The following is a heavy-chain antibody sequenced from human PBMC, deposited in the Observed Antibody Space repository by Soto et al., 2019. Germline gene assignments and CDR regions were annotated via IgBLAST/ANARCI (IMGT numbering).Heavy chain of an antibody. D-gene: IGHD2-15*01. CDR2: IYHSGST. CDR3: ARALPCRGGKCYQSPFDY. Sequence: QVQLQESGPGLVKPSGTLSLTCAVSGGSISSSNWWSWVRQSPGKGLEWIGEIYHSGSTNYNPSLKSRVTISADKSNNPFSLRLSSVTAADTAVYYCARALPCRGGKCYQSPFDYWGQGTLVTVSS. J-gene: IGHJ4*02. CDR1: GGSISSSNW. V-gene: IGHV4-4*02.